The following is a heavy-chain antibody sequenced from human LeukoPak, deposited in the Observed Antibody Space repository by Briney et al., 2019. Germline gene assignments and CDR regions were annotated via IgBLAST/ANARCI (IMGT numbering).Heavy chain of an antibody. D-gene: IGHD2-8*01. Sequence: GGPLRLSCAASGFTFSSYGMHWVRQAPGKGLEWVAYIQYDGSNQQYADSVKGRFSISRDNSKNILYLQMNSLRAEDTAVYYCAKDRCSNGIGCYYYYMDVWGKGTTVTISS. J-gene: IGHJ6*03. CDR2: IQYDGSNQ. CDR1: GFTFSSYG. CDR3: AKDRCSNGIGCYYYYMDV. V-gene: IGHV3-30*02.